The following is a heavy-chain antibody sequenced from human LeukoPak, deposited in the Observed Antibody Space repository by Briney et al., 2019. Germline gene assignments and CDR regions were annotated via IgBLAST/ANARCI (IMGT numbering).Heavy chain of an antibody. CDR2: ISSSSSYI. CDR1: GFTFDDYA. CDR3: ARGTMFPYYFDY. J-gene: IGHJ4*02. V-gene: IGHV3-21*01. D-gene: IGHD3-10*02. Sequence: PGGSLRLSCAASGFTFDDYAMHWVRQAPGKGLEWVSFISSSSSYIYYADSVKGRFTISRDNAKNSLYLQMNSLRAEDTAVYYCARGTMFPYYFDYWGQGSLVTVSS.